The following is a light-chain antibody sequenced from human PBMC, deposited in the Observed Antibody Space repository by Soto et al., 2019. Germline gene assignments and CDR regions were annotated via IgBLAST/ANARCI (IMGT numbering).Light chain of an antibody. CDR2: GAS. J-gene: IGKJ1*01. CDR1: QSVSSN. V-gene: IGKV3-15*01. Sequence: IVFTQSPSTVSVSPGERATLSCRASQSVSSNLAWYQQKPGQAPRLLIYGASTRATGIPARFSGSGSGTEFTLTISSLQSEDFAVYYCQQYNNWPWTFGQGTKVDIK. CDR3: QQYNNWPWT.